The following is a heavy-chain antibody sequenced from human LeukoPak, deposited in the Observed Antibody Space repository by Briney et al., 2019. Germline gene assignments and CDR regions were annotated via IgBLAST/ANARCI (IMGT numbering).Heavy chain of an antibody. CDR1: GGTFSSYA. Sequence: SVKVSCKASGGTFSSYAISWVRQAPGQGLEWMGGIIPIFGTANYAQKFQGRVTITADESTSTAYMELSSLRSEDTAVYYCARGCSSTSCYSWAPDNWFDPWGQGTLGTVSS. V-gene: IGHV1-69*13. D-gene: IGHD2-2*01. J-gene: IGHJ5*02. CDR3: ARGCSSTSCYSWAPDNWFDP. CDR2: IIPIFGTA.